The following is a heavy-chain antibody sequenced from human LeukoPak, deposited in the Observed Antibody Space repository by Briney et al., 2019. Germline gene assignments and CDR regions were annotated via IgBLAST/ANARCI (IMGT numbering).Heavy chain of an antibody. CDR1: GFTFSSYA. CDR3: AKTVQNYYDSSGYYHYDGGAFDI. Sequence: SGGSLRLSCAASGFTFSSYAMSWVRQAPGKGLEWVSAISGSGGSTYYADSVKGRFTISRDNSKNTLYLQMNSLRAEDTAVYYCAKTVQNYYDSSGYYHYDGGAFDIWGQGTMVTVSS. V-gene: IGHV3-23*01. J-gene: IGHJ3*02. CDR2: ISGSGGST. D-gene: IGHD3-22*01.